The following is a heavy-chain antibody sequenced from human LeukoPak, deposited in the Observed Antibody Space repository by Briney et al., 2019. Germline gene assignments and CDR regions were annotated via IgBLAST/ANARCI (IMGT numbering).Heavy chain of an antibody. CDR3: ARESESSGWYDY. CDR2: ISGDGGST. Sequence: GGSLRLSCAAPGFIFRDYAIHWVRQAPGKGLEWVSLISGDGGSTFYADSVKGRFTISRDNSKNSLYLQMNSLRSDDTALYYCARESESSGWYDYWGQGTLVTVSS. V-gene: IGHV3-43*02. J-gene: IGHJ4*02. CDR1: GFIFRDYA. D-gene: IGHD6-19*01.